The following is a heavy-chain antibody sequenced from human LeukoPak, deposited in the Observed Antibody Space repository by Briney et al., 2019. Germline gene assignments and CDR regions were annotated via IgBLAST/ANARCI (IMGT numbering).Heavy chain of an antibody. V-gene: IGHV1-2*02. CDR2: INPNRGGT. J-gene: IGHJ4*02. D-gene: IGHD1-26*01. Sequence: ASVKVSCKASGYTFTGYYMHWVRQAPGQGLEWMGWINPNRGGTNYAQKFQGRVTMTRDTSISTAYMELSRLRSDDTAVYYCTVIGEVGGSDYWGQGTLVTVSS. CDR3: TVIGEVGGSDY. CDR1: GYTFTGYY.